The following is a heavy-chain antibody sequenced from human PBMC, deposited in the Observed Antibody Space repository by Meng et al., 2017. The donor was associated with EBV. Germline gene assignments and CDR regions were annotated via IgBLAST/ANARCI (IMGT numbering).Heavy chain of an antibody. V-gene: IGHV1-69*01. J-gene: IGHJ4*02. CDR3: ASESGRGYTPDY. CDR1: GGPFRYYA. CDR2: FLPRLGAP. Sequence: QGQFGQSAAEVKKPVSSVKVSCKTSGGPFRYYAISWVRQAPGQGLEWLGGFLPRLGAPNYAQKFHGRVKITADESTSTHYMDLSSLRSEDTAIYYCASESGRGYTPDYWGQGTLVTVSS. D-gene: IGHD3-10*01.